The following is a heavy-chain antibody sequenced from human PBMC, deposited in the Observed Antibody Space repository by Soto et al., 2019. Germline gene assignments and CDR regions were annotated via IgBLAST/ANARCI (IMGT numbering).Heavy chain of an antibody. CDR3: ARGGNWNHGFDP. Sequence: ASVKVSFKASGYTFTSYAMHWLRQAPGQRLEWMGWINAGNGNTKYSQKFQGRVTITRDTSASTAYRELSSLRSEDTAVYYCARGGNWNHGFDPWGQGTLVTVSS. V-gene: IGHV1-3*01. CDR1: GYTFTSYA. D-gene: IGHD1-20*01. J-gene: IGHJ5*02. CDR2: INAGNGNT.